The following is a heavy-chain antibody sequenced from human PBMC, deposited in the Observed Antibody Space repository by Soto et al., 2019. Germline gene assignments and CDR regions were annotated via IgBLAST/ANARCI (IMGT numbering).Heavy chain of an antibody. CDR1: GFTFSSYD. CDR3: ARENPLARYFDD. V-gene: IGHV3-13*01. D-gene: IGHD1-1*01. Sequence: PGGSLRLSCAASGFTFSSYDMHWVRQATGKGLEWVSAIGTAGDTYYPGSVKGRFTISRENAKNSLYLQMNSLRAEDTAVYYCARENPLARYFDDWGQGTLVTVSS. J-gene: IGHJ4*02. CDR2: IGTAGDT.